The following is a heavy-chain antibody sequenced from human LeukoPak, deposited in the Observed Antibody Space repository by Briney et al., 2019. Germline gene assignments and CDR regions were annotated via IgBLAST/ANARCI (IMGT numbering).Heavy chain of an antibody. J-gene: IGHJ5*02. V-gene: IGHV1-58*02. D-gene: IGHD3-3*01. CDR3: AAQRGASLHDFWSTRLFDP. Sequence: AASVKVSCKASGFTFHTSAMQWVRQARGQRLEWIGWIVLGSGNTVYSHKFHDRVIITRDMSTSTVYMELDSLGSEDTAVYYCAAQRGASLHDFWSTRLFDPWGQRTLVTVSS. CDR2: IVLGSGNT. CDR1: GFTFHTSA.